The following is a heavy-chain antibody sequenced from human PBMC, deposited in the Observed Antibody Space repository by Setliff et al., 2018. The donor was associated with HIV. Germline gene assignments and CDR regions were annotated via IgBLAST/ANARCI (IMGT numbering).Heavy chain of an antibody. V-gene: IGHV1-2*02. J-gene: IGHJ4*02. CDR2: INPNSGGT. D-gene: IGHD3-3*01. CDR1: GYSFTGYY. CDR3: ARDYHDFWSGYPQSFNY. Sequence: ASVKVSCKASGYSFTGYYMHWVRQAPGQGLEWMGWINPNSGGTKYAQKFQGRVTLTRDTSISTAYMELRSLRSDDTAVYFCARDYHDFWSGYPQSFNYWGQGTLVTVSS.